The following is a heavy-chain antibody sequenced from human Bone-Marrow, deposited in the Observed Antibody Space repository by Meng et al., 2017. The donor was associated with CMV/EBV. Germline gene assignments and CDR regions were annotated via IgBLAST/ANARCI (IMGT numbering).Heavy chain of an antibody. CDR3: ASGQYYDFWSGYQNLDY. Sequence: SLKISCAASGFTFDDYAMHWVRQAPGKGLEWVSGISWNSGSIGYADSVKGRFTISRDNAKNSLYLQMNSLRAEDTAVYYCASGQYYDFWSGYQNLDYCGQGTLVTVSS. J-gene: IGHJ4*02. V-gene: IGHV3-9*01. CDR1: GFTFDDYA. CDR2: ISWNSGSI. D-gene: IGHD3-3*01.